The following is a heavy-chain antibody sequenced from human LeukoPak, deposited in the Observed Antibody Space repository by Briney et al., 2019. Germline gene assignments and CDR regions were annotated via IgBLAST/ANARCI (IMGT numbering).Heavy chain of an antibody. CDR1: GYTFTSYY. CDR3: ARDTGDGYTPPNYYYYMDV. Sequence: GASVKVSCKASGYTFTSYYMHWVRRAPGQGLEWMGIINPSGGSTSYAQKFQGRVTMTRDTSTSTVYMELSSLRSEDTAVYYCARDTGDGYTPPNYYYYMDVWGTGTTVTVSS. V-gene: IGHV1-46*01. J-gene: IGHJ6*03. CDR2: INPSGGST. D-gene: IGHD5-24*01.